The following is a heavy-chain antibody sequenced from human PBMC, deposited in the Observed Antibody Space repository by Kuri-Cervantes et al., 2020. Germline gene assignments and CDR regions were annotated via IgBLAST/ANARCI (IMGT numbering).Heavy chain of an antibody. CDR2: ISYDGSNK. Sequence: GGSLRLSCAASGFTFSSYAMHWVRQAPGKGLEWVAVISYDGSNKYYADSVEGRFTISRGNSKNTLYLQMNSLRAEDTAVYYCARDAGYHYDRFDYWGQGTLVTVSS. V-gene: IGHV3-30-3*01. J-gene: IGHJ4*02. CDR3: ARDAGYHYDRFDY. CDR1: GFTFSSYA. D-gene: IGHD3-16*01.